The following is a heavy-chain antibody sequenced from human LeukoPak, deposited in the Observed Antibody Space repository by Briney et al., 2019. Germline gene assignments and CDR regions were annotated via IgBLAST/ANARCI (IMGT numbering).Heavy chain of an antibody. CDR3: VKDLSGYWTFDY. Sequence: GRSLRLSCAASGFTFSSYAMHWVRQAPGKGLEWVAVISYDGSNKYYADSVKGRFTISRDNSKNTLYLQMNSLRAEDTAVYFCVKDLSGYWTFDYWGQGTLVTVS. CDR1: GFTFSSYA. V-gene: IGHV3-30-3*01. J-gene: IGHJ4*02. D-gene: IGHD1-1*01. CDR2: ISYDGSNK.